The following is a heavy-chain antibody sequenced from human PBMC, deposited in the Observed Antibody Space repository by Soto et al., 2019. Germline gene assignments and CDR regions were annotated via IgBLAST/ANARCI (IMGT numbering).Heavy chain of an antibody. V-gene: IGHV3-74*01. Sequence: GGSLRLSCAASGFTFSSYWMHWVRQAPGKGLVWVSRINSDGSSTSYADSVKGRFTISRDNAKNTLYLQMNSLRAEDTAVYYCARVATWNYDFWSGYYPANYYYYYMDVWGKGTTVTVSS. D-gene: IGHD3-3*01. CDR2: INSDGSST. CDR3: ARVATWNYDFWSGYYPANYYYYYMDV. CDR1: GFTFSSYW. J-gene: IGHJ6*03.